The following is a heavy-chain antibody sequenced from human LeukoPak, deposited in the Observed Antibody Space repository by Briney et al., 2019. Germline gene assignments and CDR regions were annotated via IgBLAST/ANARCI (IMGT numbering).Heavy chain of an antibody. V-gene: IGHV4-34*01. CDR1: GGSFSGYY. CDR2: INHSGST. J-gene: IGHJ4*02. Sequence: KSSETLSLTCAVYGGSFSGYYWSWIRQPPGKGLEWIGEINHSGSTNYNPSLKSRVTISVDTSKNQFSLKLSSVTAADTAVYYCAREVAAKGTIDYWGQGTLVTVSS. CDR3: AREVAAKGTIDY. D-gene: IGHD2-15*01.